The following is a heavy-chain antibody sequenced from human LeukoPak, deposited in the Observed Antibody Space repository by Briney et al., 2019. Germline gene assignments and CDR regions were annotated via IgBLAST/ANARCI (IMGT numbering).Heavy chain of an antibody. Sequence: GGSLRLSCAASGFTVSSNYMSWVRQAPGKGLEWVSDISGSGGSTYYADFVKGRFTISRDNSKNTLYLQMNTVRAEDTAVYYCAKDHSTDWYDWSYWGQGTLVTVSS. CDR2: ISGSGGST. CDR1: GFTVSSNY. J-gene: IGHJ4*02. CDR3: AKDHSTDWYDWSY. V-gene: IGHV3-23*01. D-gene: IGHD6-19*01.